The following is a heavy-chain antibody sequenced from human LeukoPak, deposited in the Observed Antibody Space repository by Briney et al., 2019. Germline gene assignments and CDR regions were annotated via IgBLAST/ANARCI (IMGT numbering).Heavy chain of an antibody. D-gene: IGHD3-10*01. V-gene: IGHV3-48*02. CDR1: GFTFSSYS. J-gene: IGHJ4*02. CDR3: ARYRGGRGSDFFDY. CDR2: ITGSSSTV. Sequence: QSGGSLRLSCAASGFTFSSYSMTWVRQAPGKGLEWISYITGSSSTVFYADSVKGRFIISRDNAKNSLYLQMSSLRDEDTAVYYCARYRGGRGSDFFDYWGQGTLVTVSS.